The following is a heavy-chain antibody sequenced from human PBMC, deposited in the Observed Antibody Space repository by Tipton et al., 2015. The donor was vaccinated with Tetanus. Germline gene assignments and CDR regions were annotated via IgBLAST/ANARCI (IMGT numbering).Heavy chain of an antibody. CDR2: VHYTGKD. CDR1: GGSITSYY. V-gene: IGHV4-59*13. D-gene: IGHD6-19*01. CDR3: ARGGWFPTYFDL. J-gene: IGHJ2*01. Sequence: TLSLTCNVSGGSITSYYWSWIRQRPRRGLEWVGYVHYTGKDNYSPSLRSRVTLSVDTSKNQFSLKMNSVTAADTAVYFCARGGWFPTYFDLWGRGTLVTVSS.